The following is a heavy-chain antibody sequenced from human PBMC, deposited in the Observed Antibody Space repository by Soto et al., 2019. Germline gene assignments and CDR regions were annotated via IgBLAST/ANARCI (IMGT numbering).Heavy chain of an antibody. CDR1: GFTFSSYS. V-gene: IGHV3-48*02. D-gene: IGHD6-19*01. Sequence: EVQLVESGGGLVQPGGSLRLSCAASGFTFSSYSMNWVRQAPGKGLEWVSYISSSSSTIYYADSVKGRFTISRDNAKNSLYLQMNSLRDEDTAVYYCASATWDSTGWYGYFKHWGQGTLVTVSS. CDR3: ASATWDSTGWYGYFKH. J-gene: IGHJ1*01. CDR2: ISSSSSTI.